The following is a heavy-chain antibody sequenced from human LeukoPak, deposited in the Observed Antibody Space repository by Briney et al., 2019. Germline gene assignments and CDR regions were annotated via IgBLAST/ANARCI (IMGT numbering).Heavy chain of an antibody. Sequence: SETLSLTCTVFGGFISSSSYYWGWIRQPPGKGLEWIGTIDYSGDTYYNPSLKSRVTISVDTSKNQFSLKLSSVTAADTAVYYCARHADSAWELLPFDIWGQGTMVTVSS. V-gene: IGHV4-39*01. J-gene: IGHJ3*02. D-gene: IGHD1-26*01. CDR2: IDYSGDT. CDR3: ARHADSAWELLPFDI. CDR1: GGFISSSSYY.